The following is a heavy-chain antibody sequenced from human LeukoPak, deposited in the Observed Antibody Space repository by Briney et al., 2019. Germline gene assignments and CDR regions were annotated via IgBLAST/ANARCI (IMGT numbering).Heavy chain of an antibody. V-gene: IGHV3-53*01. CDR3: SSRRRHTRYFDY. J-gene: IGHJ4*02. CDR2: IYSGGST. Sequence: GGALRLAGAASGFTVSSNYMSWVRQAPGKGLEWVSVIYSGGSTYYAASVKGRFTISRDNSKNTLYLQMNSLRAEYTAVFFFSSRRRHTRYFDYWGQGTLVTVSS. D-gene: IGHD2-21*01. CDR1: GFTVSSNY.